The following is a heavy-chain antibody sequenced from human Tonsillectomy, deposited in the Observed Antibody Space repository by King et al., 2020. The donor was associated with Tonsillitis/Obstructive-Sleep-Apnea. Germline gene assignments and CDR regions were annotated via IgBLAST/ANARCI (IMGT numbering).Heavy chain of an antibody. CDR1: GYTFTGYY. V-gene: IGHV1-2*02. J-gene: IGHJ3*02. CDR3: ARMDLITFDI. Sequence: QAQLVQSGTEVKKPGASVKVSCKASGYTFTGYYMHWVRQAPGQGPEWMGWINPNSGGTKYAQKFQGRVTMTRDTSISTAYMELSRLRYDDTAIYYCARMDLITFDIWGQGTMVTVSS. D-gene: IGHD3/OR15-3a*01. CDR2: INPNSGGT.